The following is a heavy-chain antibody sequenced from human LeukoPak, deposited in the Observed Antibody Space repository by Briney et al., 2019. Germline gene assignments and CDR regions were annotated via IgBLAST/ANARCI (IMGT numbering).Heavy chain of an antibody. CDR3: GRASLANVHFDY. CDR1: VGPISSYY. J-gene: IGHJ4*02. D-gene: IGHD2-8*01. Sequence: SDTLSLTCTVSVGPISSYYWRCTPHPPGKGREWIGYIYYSGRTNYNHSLKSRVTISVDTSKNQFSLKLSSVTAADTAVYYWGRASLANVHFDYWGQGTLVTVSS. V-gene: IGHV4-59*13. CDR2: IYYSGRT.